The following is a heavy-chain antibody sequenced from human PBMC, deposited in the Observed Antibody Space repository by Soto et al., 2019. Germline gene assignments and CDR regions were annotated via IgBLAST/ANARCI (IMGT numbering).Heavy chain of an antibody. Sequence: SETLSLTCAVYGGSFSGYYWSWIRQPPGKGLEWIGEINHSGSTNYNPSLKSRVTISVDTSKNQFSLKLSSVTAADTAVYYCGRKGMGYYYGMDVWGQGTTVTVSS. CDR2: INHSGST. CDR1: GGSFSGYY. V-gene: IGHV4-34*01. CDR3: GRKGMGYYYGMDV. J-gene: IGHJ6*02.